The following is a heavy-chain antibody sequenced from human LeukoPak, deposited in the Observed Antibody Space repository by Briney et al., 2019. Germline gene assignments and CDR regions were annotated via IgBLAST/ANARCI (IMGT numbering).Heavy chain of an antibody. CDR2: IIPIFGTA. CDR3: TRSSRYYDSSGLQAYYFDY. J-gene: IGHJ4*02. CDR1: GGTFSSYA. Sequence: ASVKVSCRASGGTFSSYAISWVRQAPGLGLEWMGGIIPIFGTANYAQKFQGRVTITADESTSTAYMELSSLRSEDTAVYYCTRSSRYYDSSGLQAYYFDYWGQGTLVTVSS. D-gene: IGHD3-22*01. V-gene: IGHV1-69*13.